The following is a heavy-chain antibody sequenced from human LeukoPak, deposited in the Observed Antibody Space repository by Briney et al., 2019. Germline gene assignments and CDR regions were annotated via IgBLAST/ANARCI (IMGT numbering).Heavy chain of an antibody. CDR2: IYYSGSI. J-gene: IGHJ4*02. D-gene: IGHD1-26*01. V-gene: IGHV4-59*01. Sequence: SETLSLTCTVSGGSISNYYWSWIRQPPGKGLEWIGYIYYSGSINYNPSLKSRVTISVDTSKNQFSLKLSSVTAADTAVYYCAAGGSYYAYDYWGQGTLVTVSS. CDR1: GGSISNYY. CDR3: AAGGSYYAYDY.